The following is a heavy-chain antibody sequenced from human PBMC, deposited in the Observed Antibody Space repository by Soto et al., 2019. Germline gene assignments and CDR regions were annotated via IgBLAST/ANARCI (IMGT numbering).Heavy chain of an antibody. CDR3: ARFKSYTSAWSY. CDR2: ISSSGSAV. CDR1: GFTFSEYE. Sequence: SLRLSCVASGFTFSEYEINWVRQAPGKGLEWISYISSSGSAVYYADSVKGRFTISRDNAKNSVFLHVNSLRAEDASVYYCARFKSYTSAWSYWGQGTLVTV. V-gene: IGHV3-48*03. J-gene: IGHJ4*02. D-gene: IGHD6-13*01.